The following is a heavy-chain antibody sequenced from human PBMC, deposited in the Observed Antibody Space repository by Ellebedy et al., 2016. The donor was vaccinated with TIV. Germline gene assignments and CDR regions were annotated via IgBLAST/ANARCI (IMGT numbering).Heavy chain of an antibody. CDR3: ARDTTSDY. CDR1: GFTFSDHY. J-gene: IGHJ4*02. CDR2: SRNKAKSYTT. V-gene: IGHV3-72*01. D-gene: IGHD1-1*01. Sequence: GESLKISCVASGFTFSDHYMDWVRLAPGKGPEWVGRSRNKAKSYTTDYAASVKGRFTISSDDSKNSRYLQMNSLKTEDTAIYYCARDTTSDYWGQGALVTVSS.